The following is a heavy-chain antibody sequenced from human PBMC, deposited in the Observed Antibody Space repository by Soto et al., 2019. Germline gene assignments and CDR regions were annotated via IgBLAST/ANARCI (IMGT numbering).Heavy chain of an antibody. CDR2: IIPIFRSA. CDR3: ARDLCYDGVGYHYESAY. Sequence: QVQLVQSGAEVTKPGSSVKVSCKASGGDFINYGISWVRQDPGQGLEWMGGIIPIFRSANYAQKFQGRVTIAADQSTTTAYMEVTTLTSEDTAVYYCARDLCYDGVGYHYESAYWGQGTLVTVSS. V-gene: IGHV1-69*01. J-gene: IGHJ4*02. CDR1: GGDFINYG. D-gene: IGHD3-22*01.